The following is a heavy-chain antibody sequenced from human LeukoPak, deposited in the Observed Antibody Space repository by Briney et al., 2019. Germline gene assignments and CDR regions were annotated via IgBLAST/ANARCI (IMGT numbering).Heavy chain of an antibody. CDR3: ARINNSAYCGGDCYSAAEYFQH. CDR2: IRYDGINI. J-gene: IGHJ1*01. Sequence: AGGSLRLPCAASGFRFSNYGMHWVRQTPGKGLEWVAFIRYDGINIYYAESVKGRFTISRDNSRNTLYLQMNSLRAEDTAVYYCARINNSAYCGGDCYSAAEYFQHWGQGTLVTVSS. D-gene: IGHD2-21*02. CDR1: GFRFSNYG. V-gene: IGHV3-30*02.